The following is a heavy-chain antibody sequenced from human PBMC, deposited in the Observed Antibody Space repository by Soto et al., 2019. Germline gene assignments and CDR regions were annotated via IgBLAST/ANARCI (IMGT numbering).Heavy chain of an antibody. CDR1: GFTFSLYS. CDR2: ITSSSSYI. V-gene: IGHV3-21*01. CDR3: ARDPPPIPYGDYESY. Sequence: PGGSLRLSCAASGFTFSLYSMIWVRQAPGKGLEWVASITSSSSYIYYEDSLKGRFTISRDNAKNSLFLQLDSLRAEDTAVYYCARDPPPIPYGDYESYWGQGTLVTVSS. J-gene: IGHJ4*02. D-gene: IGHD4-17*01.